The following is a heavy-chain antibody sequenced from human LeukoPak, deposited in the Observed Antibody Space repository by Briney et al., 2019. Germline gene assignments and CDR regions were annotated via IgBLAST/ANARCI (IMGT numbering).Heavy chain of an antibody. J-gene: IGHJ4*02. Sequence: EIXXSGSTNYNPSLKSRVTISVDTSKNQFSLKLSSVTAADTAVYYCARGLRYFDWLSKPRYYFDYWGQGTLVTVSS. D-gene: IGHD3-9*01. CDR2: IXXSGST. V-gene: IGHV4-34*01. CDR3: ARGLRYFDWLSKPRYYFDY.